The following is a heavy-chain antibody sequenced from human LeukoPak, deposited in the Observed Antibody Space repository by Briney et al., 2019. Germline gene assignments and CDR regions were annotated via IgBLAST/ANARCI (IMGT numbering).Heavy chain of an antibody. CDR3: AKGKYGVVWFDP. V-gene: IGHV3-23*01. J-gene: IGHJ5*02. CDR2: ISDRGGST. D-gene: IGHD4-17*01. CDR1: GFTFSNYA. Sequence: GGSLRLSCAASGFTFSNYAMSWVRQAPGKGLEWVSSISDRGGSTYYADSVKGRFTISRDNSKNTLYLQMNSLRAEDTAVYYCAKGKYGVVWFDPWGQGTLVTVSS.